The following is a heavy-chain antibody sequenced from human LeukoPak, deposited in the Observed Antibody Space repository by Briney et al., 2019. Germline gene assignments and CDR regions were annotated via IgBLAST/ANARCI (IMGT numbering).Heavy chain of an antibody. CDR1: GGSFSGYY. CDR2: INHSGST. CDR3: ARVYGYVVHSFDY. V-gene: IGHV4-34*01. D-gene: IGHD2-8*01. Sequence: SETLSLTCAVYGGSFSGYYWSWIRQPPGKGLEWIGEINHSGSTNYNPSLKSRVTISVDTSKNQFSLKLSSVTAADTAVYYCARVYGYVVHSFDYWGQGTLVTVSS. J-gene: IGHJ4*02.